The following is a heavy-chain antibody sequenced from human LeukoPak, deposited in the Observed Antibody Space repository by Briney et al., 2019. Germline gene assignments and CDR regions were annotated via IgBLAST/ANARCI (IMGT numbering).Heavy chain of an antibody. Sequence: GGSLRLSCAASGFTFSSYGMSWVRQAPGKGLEWVSAISGSGDDTYYADSVKGRFTISRDNSKNTLYLQLNSLRAEDTAVYYCARVRAGTVTTELDYWGQGTLVAVSS. CDR3: ARVRAGTVTTELDY. V-gene: IGHV3-23*01. D-gene: IGHD4-17*01. CDR1: GFTFSSYG. CDR2: ISGSGDDT. J-gene: IGHJ4*02.